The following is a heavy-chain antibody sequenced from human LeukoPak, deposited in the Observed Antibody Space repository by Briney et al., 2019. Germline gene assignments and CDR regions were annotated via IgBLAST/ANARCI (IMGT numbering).Heavy chain of an antibody. CDR2: ISGSGGST. CDR3: ARDGIYCSSDNCYYDY. CDR1: GFTFSNYV. J-gene: IGHJ4*02. V-gene: IGHV3-23*01. D-gene: IGHD2-2*01. Sequence: PGGSLRLSCAASGFTFSNYVMSWVRQAPGKGLEWVSTISGSGGSTFYAASVKGRFTISRDNAKNSLYLQMNSLRAEDTAVYYCARDGIYCSSDNCYYDYWGQGTLVTVSS.